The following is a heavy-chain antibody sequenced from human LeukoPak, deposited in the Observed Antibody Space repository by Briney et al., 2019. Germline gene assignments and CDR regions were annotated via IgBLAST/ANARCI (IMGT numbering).Heavy chain of an antibody. CDR1: GFTFSSYA. CDR2: ISGSGGNT. J-gene: IGHJ5*02. V-gene: IGHV3-23*01. D-gene: IGHD4-11*01. CDR3: ANGGGYSILNWLDP. Sequence: GGSLRLSCAASGFTFSSYAMSWVRQAPGKGLEWVSVISGSGGNTHYADSVKGRFTISRDNSKNTLHLQMSSLRAEDTAVYYCANGGGYSILNWLDPWGQGTLVTVSS.